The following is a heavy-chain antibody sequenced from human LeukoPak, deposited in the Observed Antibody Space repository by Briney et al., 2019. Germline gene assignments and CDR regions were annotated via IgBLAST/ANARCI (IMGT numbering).Heavy chain of an antibody. J-gene: IGHJ4*02. V-gene: IGHV1-69*13. CDR2: IIPIFGTA. Sequence: GASVKVSCKASGGTFSSYAISWVRQAPGQGLEWMGGIIPIFGTANYAQKFQGRVTITADESTSTAYMELSSLRSEDTAVYYCARAVRRGEIERYWGQGTLVTVSS. CDR3: ARAVRRGEIERY. CDR1: GGTFSSYA. D-gene: IGHD3-10*01.